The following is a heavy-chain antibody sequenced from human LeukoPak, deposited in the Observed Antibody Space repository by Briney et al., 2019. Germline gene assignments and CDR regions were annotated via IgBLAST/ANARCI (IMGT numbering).Heavy chain of an antibody. Sequence: ASVKVSCKASGYTFTSYGISWVRQAPGQGLEWMGWISAYNGNTNYAQKLQGRVTITADESTSTAYMELSSLRSEDTAVYYCARVSSSGYYNYYYGMDVWGQGTTVTVSS. CDR3: ARVSSSGYYNYYYGMDV. V-gene: IGHV1-18*01. CDR2: ISAYNGNT. D-gene: IGHD3-3*01. J-gene: IGHJ6*02. CDR1: GYTFTSYG.